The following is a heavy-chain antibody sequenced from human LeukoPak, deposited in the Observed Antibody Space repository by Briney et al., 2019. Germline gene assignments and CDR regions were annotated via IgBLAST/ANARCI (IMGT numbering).Heavy chain of an antibody. D-gene: IGHD3-3*01. J-gene: IGHJ4*02. Sequence: ASVTVSCKASGYTFTGYYMHCVRQAPGQGREWMGWINANSGGTNYAQKCQGRVTMTRDTSISTAYMELSRLRSDDTAVYYCARGGFSGSGYYLYWGQGTLVTVSS. CDR1: GYTFTGYY. V-gene: IGHV1-2*02. CDR2: INANSGGT. CDR3: ARGGFSGSGYYLY.